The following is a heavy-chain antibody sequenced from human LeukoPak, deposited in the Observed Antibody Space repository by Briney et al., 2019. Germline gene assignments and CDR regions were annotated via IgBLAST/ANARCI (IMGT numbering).Heavy chain of an antibody. J-gene: IGHJ3*02. Sequence: SETLSLTCTVSGASISSGGYYWNWIRQPAGKWLEWIGRIQTSGSTNYNPSLNSRVTISVDTSENQFSLELRSVTAADAAVYYCARTVATTARPFDIWGQGTMVTVSS. V-gene: IGHV4-61*02. CDR3: ARTVATTARPFDI. D-gene: IGHD6-19*01. CDR1: GASISSGGYY. CDR2: IQTSGST.